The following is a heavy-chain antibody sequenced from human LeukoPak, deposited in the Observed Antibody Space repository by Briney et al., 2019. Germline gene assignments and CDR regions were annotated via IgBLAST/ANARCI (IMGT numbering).Heavy chain of an antibody. Sequence: GGSLRLSCAASGFTFSSYAMSWVRHAPGKGLEWVSASGSGGGTYYADSVKGRFTISRDNSKNTLYLQMNSLRAEDTAVYYCAQHNSGIGFDPWGQGTLVTVSS. J-gene: IGHJ5*02. D-gene: IGHD6-19*01. CDR3: AQHNSGIGFDP. CDR2: SGSGGGT. V-gene: IGHV3-23*01. CDR1: GFTFSSYA.